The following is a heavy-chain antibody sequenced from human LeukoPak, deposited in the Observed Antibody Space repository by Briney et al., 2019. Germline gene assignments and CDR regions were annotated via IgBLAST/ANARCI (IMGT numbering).Heavy chain of an antibody. J-gene: IGHJ4*02. V-gene: IGHV3-23*01. Sequence: GRSLRLSCAASGFTFSSYAMSWVRQAPGKGLEWVSAISGSGGSAYYADSVKGRFTISRDNSKNTLSLQMNSLRAEDTAVYYCAKAAAGSYDILTGYYTRISDYWGQGTLVTVSS. CDR2: ISGSGGSA. D-gene: IGHD3-9*01. CDR1: GFTFSSYA. CDR3: AKAAAGSYDILTGYYTRISDY.